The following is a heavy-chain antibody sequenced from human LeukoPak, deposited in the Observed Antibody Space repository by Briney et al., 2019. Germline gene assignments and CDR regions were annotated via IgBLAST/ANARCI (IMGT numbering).Heavy chain of an antibody. CDR3: APTLVTATPFPSGFDY. CDR2: FYDSART. D-gene: IGHD1-26*01. Sequence: PSETLSLTCSVSGGSISSATYYWGWIRQPRGRGREWDGSFYDSARTYNKPSLKSRVTISVDTSKNPFSLKLSSVTAADTAVYYCAPTLVTATPFPSGFDYWGQGTLVTVSS. CDR1: GGSISSATYY. J-gene: IGHJ4*02. V-gene: IGHV4-39*01.